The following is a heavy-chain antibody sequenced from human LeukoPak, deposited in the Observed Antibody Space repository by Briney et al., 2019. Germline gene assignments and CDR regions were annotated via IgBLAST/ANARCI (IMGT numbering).Heavy chain of an antibody. CDR2: ICSSSSYI. D-gene: IGHD7-27*01. Sequence: GGSLRLSCAASGFTFSSYSMNWVRQAPGKGLEWVSSICSSSSYIYYADSVKGRFTISRDNAKNSLYLQMNSLRAEDTAVYYCARGLGIDYWGQGTLVTVSS. V-gene: IGHV3-21*01. CDR3: ARGLGIDY. J-gene: IGHJ4*02. CDR1: GFTFSSYS.